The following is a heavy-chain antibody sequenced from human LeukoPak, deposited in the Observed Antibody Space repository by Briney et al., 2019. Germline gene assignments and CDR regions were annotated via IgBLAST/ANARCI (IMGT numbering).Heavy chain of an antibody. CDR2: ISAYNGNT. J-gene: IGHJ4*02. D-gene: IGHD3-10*01. Sequence: ASVKVSCKASGYTFTNYAMNWVRQAPGQGLEWMGWISAYNGNTNYAQKLQGRVTMTTDTSTSTAYMELRSLRSDDTAVYYCARDSGDLGHGYWGQGTLVTVSS. CDR3: ARDSGDLGHGY. V-gene: IGHV1-18*01. CDR1: GYTFTNYA.